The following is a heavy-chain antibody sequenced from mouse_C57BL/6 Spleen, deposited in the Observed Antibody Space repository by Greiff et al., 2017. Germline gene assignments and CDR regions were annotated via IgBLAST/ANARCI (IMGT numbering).Heavy chain of an antibody. Sequence: VQLQQSGAELMKPGASVKLSCKATGYTFTGYWIEWVKQRPGHGLEWIGEILPGSGSTNYNAKFKGKATFTADTSSNTAYMQLSSLTTEDSAIYYCARMRDYYGSSYYYAMDYWGQGTSVTVSS. CDR2: ILPGSGST. CDR1: GYTFTGYW. V-gene: IGHV1-9*01. D-gene: IGHD1-1*01. J-gene: IGHJ4*01. CDR3: ARMRDYYGSSYYYAMDY.